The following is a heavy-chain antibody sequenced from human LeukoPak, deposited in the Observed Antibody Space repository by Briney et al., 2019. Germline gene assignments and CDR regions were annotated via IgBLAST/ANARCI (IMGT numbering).Heavy chain of an antibody. CDR3: AKRLRDPRAFDY. V-gene: IGHV3-23*01. Sequence: PGGSLRLSCAASGFSFNSYAVSWVRQAPGKRLEWVAGISSTSSTVNYADPVKGRFTISRDNSNNTLYLQMNSLTAEDTALYYCAKRLRDPRAFDYWGQGTLVTVSS. CDR2: ISSTSSTV. D-gene: IGHD2-21*02. J-gene: IGHJ4*02. CDR1: GFSFNSYA.